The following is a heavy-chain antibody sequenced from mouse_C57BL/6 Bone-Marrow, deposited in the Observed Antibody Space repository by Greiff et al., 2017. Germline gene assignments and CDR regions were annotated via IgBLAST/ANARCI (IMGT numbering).Heavy chain of an antibody. J-gene: IGHJ3*01. CDR3: ASRYDSNPFAY. CDR1: GFTFTDYY. D-gene: IGHD2-5*01. Sequence: EVQLVESGGGLVQPGGSLSLSCAASGFTFTDYYMSWVRQPPGKALEWLGFIRNKANGYTTEYSASVKGRFTISRDNSQSILYLQMNALGAEDSSTYYCASRYDSNPFAYWGQGTLVTVSA. CDR2: IRNKANGYTT. V-gene: IGHV7-3*01.